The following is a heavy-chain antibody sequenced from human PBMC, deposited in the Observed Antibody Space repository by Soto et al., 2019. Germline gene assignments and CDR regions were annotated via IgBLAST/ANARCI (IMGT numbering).Heavy chain of an antibody. CDR1: CGSISSYY. Sequence: SETLSLTCTFSCGSISSYYWSWIRQPPGKGLEWIGYIYYSGSTNYNPSLKSRVTISVDTSKNQFSLKLSSVTAADTAVYYCARALTYYDFWSGYHPGMDVWGQGTTVTVS. CDR3: ARALTYYDFWSGYHPGMDV. CDR2: IYYSGST. J-gene: IGHJ6*02. D-gene: IGHD3-3*01. V-gene: IGHV4-59*01.